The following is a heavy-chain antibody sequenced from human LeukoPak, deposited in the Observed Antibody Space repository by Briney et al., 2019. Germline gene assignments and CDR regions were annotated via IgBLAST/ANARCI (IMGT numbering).Heavy chain of an antibody. V-gene: IGHV3-7*01. Sequence: GGSLRLSCAASGFIFSSYWMSWVRQAPGKGLEWVANIKQDGSEKYYVDSVKGRFTISRDNAKNSLYLQMNSLRAEDTAVYYCARASSPTYYYGSGRKTLGYWGQGTLVTVSS. D-gene: IGHD3-10*01. J-gene: IGHJ4*02. CDR3: ARASSPTYYYGSGRKTLGY. CDR1: GFIFSSYW. CDR2: IKQDGSEK.